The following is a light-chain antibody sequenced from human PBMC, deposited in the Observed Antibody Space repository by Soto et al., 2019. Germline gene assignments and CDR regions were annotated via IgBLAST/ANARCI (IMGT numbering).Light chain of an antibody. J-gene: IGLJ2*01. CDR3: CSYAGSYTLV. CDR2: DVN. Sequence: QSVLTQPRSVSGSPGQSVTLSCTGTSSDVGGYHYVSWYQHHPGKAPKIIIYDVNKRPSGVPDHFSGSKSGNTASLTISGLQTEDEADYYCCSYAGSYTLVFGGGTKLTVL. V-gene: IGLV2-11*01. CDR1: SSDVGGYHY.